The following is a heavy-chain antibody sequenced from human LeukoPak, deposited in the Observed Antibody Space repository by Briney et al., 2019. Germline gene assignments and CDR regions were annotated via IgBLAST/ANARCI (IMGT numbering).Heavy chain of an antibody. V-gene: IGHV3-7*01. Sequence: PGGSLRLFCAASGFTFSSYWMSWVRQAPGKGLEWVANIKQDGSEKYYVDSVKGRFTISRDNAKNSLYLQMNSLRAEDTAVYYCARGLERDSSSGYGEDNWFDPWGQGTLVTVSS. CDR3: ARGLERDSSSGYGEDNWFDP. D-gene: IGHD6-13*01. CDR1: GFTFSSYW. CDR2: IKQDGSEK. J-gene: IGHJ5*02.